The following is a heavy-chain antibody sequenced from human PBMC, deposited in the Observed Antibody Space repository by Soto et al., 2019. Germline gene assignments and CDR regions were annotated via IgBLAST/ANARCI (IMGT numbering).Heavy chain of an antibody. Sequence: GGSLRLSCSVSGFTFSSYAMGWVRQAPGKGLEWVSVISRRGGSVYYADSVKGRFTVSRDNDLNVLFFQMNKLRVEYTPVYYGDNMGISTHSSFDNWGQGSLVTVSS. J-gene: IGHJ5*02. D-gene: IGHD1-20*01. CDR2: ISRRGGSV. CDR3: DNMGISTHSSFDN. CDR1: GFTFSSYA. V-gene: IGHV3-23*01.